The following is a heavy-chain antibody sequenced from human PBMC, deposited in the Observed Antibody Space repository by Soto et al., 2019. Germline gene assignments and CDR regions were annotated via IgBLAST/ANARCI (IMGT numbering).Heavy chain of an antibody. CDR3: ARHTPAISISDH. J-gene: IGHJ4*02. CDR1: GGSISSSSYY. Sequence: QLQLQESGPGLVKPSETLSLTCTVSGGSISSSSYYWGWIRQPPGKGLEWIGSIYYSGSTYYNPSLKSRVTISADTSKNQVSLKLRSVTAADTAVYYCARHTPAISISDHWGQGTLVTVSS. V-gene: IGHV4-39*01. D-gene: IGHD2-15*01. CDR2: IYYSGST.